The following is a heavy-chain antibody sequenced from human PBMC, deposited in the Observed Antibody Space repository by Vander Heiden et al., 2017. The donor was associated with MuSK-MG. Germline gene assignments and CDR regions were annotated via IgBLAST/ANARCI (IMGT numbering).Heavy chain of an antibody. CDR3: ARDPGDFWSGYYSFDN. D-gene: IGHD3-3*01. Sequence: EVQLVESGGGLVQPGGSLRLSCAASGFTFSSYSMNWVRQAPGKGRECVSYISSSSSTIYYADSVKGRFTISRDNAKNSLYLQMNSLRDEDTAVYYCARDPGDFWSGYYSFDNWGQGTLVTVSS. CDR2: ISSSSSTI. J-gene: IGHJ4*02. V-gene: IGHV3-48*02. CDR1: GFTFSSYS.